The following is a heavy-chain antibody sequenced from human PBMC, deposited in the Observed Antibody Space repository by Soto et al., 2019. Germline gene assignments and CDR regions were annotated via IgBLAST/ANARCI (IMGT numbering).Heavy chain of an antibody. CDR1: GFTFSSYG. CDR2: ISYDGSNK. CDR3: ANFITMVRGVTRDWFDP. J-gene: IGHJ5*02. Sequence: GGSLRLSCAASGFTFSSYGMHWVRQAPGKGLEWVAVISYDGSNKYYADSVKGRFTISRDNSKNTLYLQMNSLRAEDTAVYYCANFITMVRGVTRDWFDPWGQGTLVTVSS. D-gene: IGHD3-10*01. V-gene: IGHV3-30*18.